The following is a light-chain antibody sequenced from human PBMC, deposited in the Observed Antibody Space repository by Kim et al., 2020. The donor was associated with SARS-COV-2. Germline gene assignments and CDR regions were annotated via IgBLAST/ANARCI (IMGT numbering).Light chain of an antibody. CDR1: DLKNHY. J-gene: IGLJ3*02. Sequence: VSPRPAVNISCSGDDLKNHYASWYQQKADQSPVVVIYQDNQPPSVIPERFSGSNSGNAATLTIGGTPSMDEADYYCQAWDSSTEGVFAGGTELTVL. V-gene: IGLV3-1*01. CDR2: QDN. CDR3: QAWDSSTEGV.